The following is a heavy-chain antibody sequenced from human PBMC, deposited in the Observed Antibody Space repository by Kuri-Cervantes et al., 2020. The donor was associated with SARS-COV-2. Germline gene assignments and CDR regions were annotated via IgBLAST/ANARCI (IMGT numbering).Heavy chain of an antibody. CDR2: ISSSSYI. J-gene: IGHJ3*02. Sequence: GESLKISCAASGFTFSSYSMNWVRQAPGEGLEWVSSISSSSYIYYADSVKGRFTISRDNAKNSLYLQMNSLRAEDTAVYYCASDHNQDAFDIWGQGTMVTVSS. CDR1: GFTFSSYS. V-gene: IGHV3-21*01. CDR3: ASDHNQDAFDI. D-gene: IGHD1-14*01.